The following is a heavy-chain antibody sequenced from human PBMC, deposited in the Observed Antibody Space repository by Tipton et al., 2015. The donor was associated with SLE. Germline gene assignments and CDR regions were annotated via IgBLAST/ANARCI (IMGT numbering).Heavy chain of an antibody. CDR2: ISSSSITI. CDR3: ASYSSTFGY. CDR1: GFTFSSNS. Sequence: SLRLSCAASGFTFSSNSMNWVRQAPGKGLEWVSYISSSSITIDYADSVKGRFTISRDDAKNSLYLQMNSLRAEDTAGYYCASYSSTFGYWGQGTLVTVSS. V-gene: IGHV3-48*01. D-gene: IGHD6-13*01. J-gene: IGHJ4*02.